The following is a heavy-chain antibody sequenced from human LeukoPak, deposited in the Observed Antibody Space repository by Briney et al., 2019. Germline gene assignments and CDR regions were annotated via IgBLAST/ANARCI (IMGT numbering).Heavy chain of an antibody. Sequence: SETLSFTCAVSGGSISSGGYSWSWIRQPSGKGLEWIGYIYHSGSTYYNPSLKSRVTISVDRSKNQFSLKLSSVTAADTAVYYCAAAASGDFWSGPNWFDPWGQGTLVTVSS. CDR2: IYHSGST. V-gene: IGHV4-30-2*01. D-gene: IGHD3-3*01. CDR1: GGSISSGGYS. CDR3: AAAASGDFWSGPNWFDP. J-gene: IGHJ5*02.